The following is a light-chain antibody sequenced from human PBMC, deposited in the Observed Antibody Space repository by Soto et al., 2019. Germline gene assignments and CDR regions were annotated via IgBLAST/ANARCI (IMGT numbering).Light chain of an antibody. CDR3: ASWDDRLNGPV. CDR2: EVS. Sequence: QSALNQPASVSGSPGQSITISCTGTSSDVGGSDYVSWYQHHPHRAPKLLIYEVSYRPSGVSDRFSGSKSGNTASLTISGLQAEDEADYYCASWDDRLNGPVFGGGTKLTVL. V-gene: IGLV2-14*01. CDR1: SSDVGGSDY. J-gene: IGLJ3*02.